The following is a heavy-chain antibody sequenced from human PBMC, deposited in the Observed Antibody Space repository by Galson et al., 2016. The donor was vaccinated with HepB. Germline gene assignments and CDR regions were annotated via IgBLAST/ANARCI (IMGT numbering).Heavy chain of an antibody. CDR3: AKRHEYCPPVGCSVDS. Sequence: SLRLSCAGSGFLFRSYGMHWVRQAPGKGLEWVAADSMDGRRKFYSDSVKGRFTISRDNSNNMLFLQMDSLRPDDTAVYYCAKRHEYCPPVGCSVDSWGQGTLVTVSS. CDR1: GFLFRSYG. D-gene: IGHD2/OR15-2a*01. CDR2: DSMDGRRK. J-gene: IGHJ4*02. V-gene: IGHV3-30*18.